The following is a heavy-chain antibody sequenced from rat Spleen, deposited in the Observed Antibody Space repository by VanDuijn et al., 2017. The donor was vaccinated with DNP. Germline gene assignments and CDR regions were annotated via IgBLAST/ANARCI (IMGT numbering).Heavy chain of an antibody. V-gene: IGHV2-65*01. CDR2: IRTGGST. Sequence: QVQLKETGPGLVQPTQTLSITCTVSGFSLTSYYIQWVRQTPGKGLEWMGFIRTGGSTEYNSEFKSRLSISRDTSKNQVFLKMNSLKTEDTGVYYCARDSGSYWYFDFWGPGTMVTVSS. D-gene: IGHD1-12*03. CDR3: ARDSGSYWYFDF. J-gene: IGHJ1*01. CDR1: GFSLTSYY.